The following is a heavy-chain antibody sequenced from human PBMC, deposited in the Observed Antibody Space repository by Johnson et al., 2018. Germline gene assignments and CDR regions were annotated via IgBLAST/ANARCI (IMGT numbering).Heavy chain of an antibody. V-gene: IGHV3-30*03. CDR1: GFTFSNYG. Sequence: QVQLVQSGGGVVQPGRSLRLSCAASGFTFSNYGMHWVRQSPGKGLEWVAVISYDGSNKYYADSVKGRFTISRDNAKNSLHLQMNSLRAEETAVYYCARGRLGGYGMDVWGQGTTVTVSS. CDR3: ARGRLGGYGMDV. CDR2: ISYDGSNK. D-gene: IGHD4-11*01. J-gene: IGHJ6*02.